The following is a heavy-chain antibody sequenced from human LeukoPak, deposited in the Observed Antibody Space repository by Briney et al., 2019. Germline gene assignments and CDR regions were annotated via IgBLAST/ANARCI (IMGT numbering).Heavy chain of an antibody. D-gene: IGHD6-13*01. J-gene: IGHJ3*01. Sequence: QRGGYLRLSCAASGFTVSSYGMTWVRLAPGKGLEWVSAFSATDGSAQYAESVKGRFTISRDNSKNSLYLQMNSLRDEDTAVYYCAKARIAAAGTGAFNVWGQGTMVTVSS. CDR3: AKARIAAAGTGAFNV. V-gene: IGHV3-23*01. CDR2: FSATDGSA. CDR1: GFTVSSYG.